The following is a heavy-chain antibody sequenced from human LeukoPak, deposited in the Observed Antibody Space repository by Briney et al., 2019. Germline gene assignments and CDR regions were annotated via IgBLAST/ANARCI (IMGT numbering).Heavy chain of an antibody. CDR3: AKESGKFDY. J-gene: IGHJ4*02. V-gene: IGHV3-43*02. CDR1: GLNFGDSA. Sequence: GGSLRLSCVASGLNFGDSAMHWVRQTPGKGLEWVSLISADGGSTSSADSVKGRFSISRDNSKNSLYLQMNSLRSEDTAMYYCAKESGKFDYWGQGTLVAVSS. CDR2: ISADGGST.